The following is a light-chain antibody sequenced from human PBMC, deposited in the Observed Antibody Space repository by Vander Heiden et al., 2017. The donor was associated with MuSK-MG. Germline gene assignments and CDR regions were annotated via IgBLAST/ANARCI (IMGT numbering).Light chain of an antibody. V-gene: IGLV3-21*01. CDR2: YDT. CDR1: NLASPT. J-gene: IGLJ1*01. Sequence: SVLPHTPSVSVAPGQPARIACRTNNLASPTVDWYPQNPGQAPVLDIHYDTDRPSEIPERFSGSNCGDTATLTISGVDAGDEAEYYCQGWESSSDHSIFGSGTSVTVL. CDR3: QGWESSSDHSI.